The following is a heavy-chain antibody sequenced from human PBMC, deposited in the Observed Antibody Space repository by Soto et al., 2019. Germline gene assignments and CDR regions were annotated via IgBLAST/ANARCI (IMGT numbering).Heavy chain of an antibody. Sequence: GGSLRLSCAASGFTFSSYAFHWVRQHPGKGLQWVAFISYDGKNQRYADSVKGRFTISRDDSKNTLHLEMNSLRDEDTAIYYCARESGYSNTWPSEYWGQGTLVTVSS. J-gene: IGHJ4*02. CDR3: ARESGYSNTWPSEY. CDR1: GFTFSSYA. D-gene: IGHD6-13*01. V-gene: IGHV3-30*04. CDR2: ISYDGKNQ.